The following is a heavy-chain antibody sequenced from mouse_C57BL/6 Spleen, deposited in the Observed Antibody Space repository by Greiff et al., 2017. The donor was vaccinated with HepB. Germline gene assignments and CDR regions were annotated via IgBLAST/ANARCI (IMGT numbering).Heavy chain of an antibody. CDR2: ISDGGSYT. CDR1: GFTFSSYA. J-gene: IGHJ1*03. V-gene: IGHV5-4*03. D-gene: IGHD2-4*01. CDR3: ARAYYDYGGWYFDV. Sequence: EVKLEESGGGLVKPGGSLKLSCAASGFTFSSYAMSWVRQTPEKRLEWVATISDGGSYTYYPDNVKGRFTISRDNAKNNLYLQMSHLKSEDTAMYYCARAYYDYGGWYFDVWGTGTTVTVSS.